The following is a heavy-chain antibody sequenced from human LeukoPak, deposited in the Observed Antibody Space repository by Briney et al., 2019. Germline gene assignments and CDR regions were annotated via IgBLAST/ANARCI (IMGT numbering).Heavy chain of an antibody. CDR1: GDSVSSNRAA. V-gene: IGHV6-1*01. CDR2: TYFRSKWFN. Sequence: SQTLSLTCAISGDSVSSNRAAWNWIRQSPSRGLEWLGRTYFRSKWFNNYAESVRSRITINPDTSKNQFCLHLNSVTPEDTAVYYCARDHDYGDYGGIFDYWGQGTLVTVSS. J-gene: IGHJ4*02. CDR3: ARDHDYGDYGGIFDY. D-gene: IGHD4-17*01.